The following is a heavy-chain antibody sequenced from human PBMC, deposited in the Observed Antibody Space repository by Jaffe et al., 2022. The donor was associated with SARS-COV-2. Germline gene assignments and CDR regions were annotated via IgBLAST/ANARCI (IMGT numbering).Heavy chain of an antibody. CDR1: GFTFSGAA. Sequence: EVQLVESGGGLVQPGGSLKLSCAASGFTFSGAAMHWVRQASGKGLEYVGRIRSKTYNYATGYAASVKGRFTISRDDSKSTAYLQMDSLKTEDTAVYYCARLVVSTGPLDSGYWGQGTLVTVSS. V-gene: IGHV3-73*02. J-gene: IGHJ4*02. CDR2: IRSKTYNYAT. CDR3: ARLVVSTGPLDSGY. D-gene: IGHD5-12*01.